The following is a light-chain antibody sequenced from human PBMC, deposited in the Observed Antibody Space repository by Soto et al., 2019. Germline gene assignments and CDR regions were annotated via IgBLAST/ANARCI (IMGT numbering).Light chain of an antibody. Sequence: DIPMTQSPSSLSASVGDRVTITCQASQDIRKYLSWYQQKPGRAPKLLIYGASNLETGVPSKFSGSADGSAFTFTLNTLQTEDVATYYRQHYDHHPPFTFVPGTKVAVK. V-gene: IGKV1-33*01. CDR1: QDIRKY. J-gene: IGKJ3*01. CDR3: QHYDHHPPFT. CDR2: GAS.